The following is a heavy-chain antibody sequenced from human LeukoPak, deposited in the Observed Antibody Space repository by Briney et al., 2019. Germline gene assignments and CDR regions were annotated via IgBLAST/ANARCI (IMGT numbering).Heavy chain of an antibody. D-gene: IGHD3-10*01. J-gene: IGHJ4*02. CDR2: IKQDGSEK. V-gene: IGHV3-7*01. Sequence: PGGSLRLSCAASGFTFSSYGMHWVRQAPGKGLEWVANIKQDGSEKYYVDSVKGRFTTSRDNAKNSLYLQMNSLRADDTAVYHCVRDWGGDYDYWGQGILVTVSS. CDR1: GFTFSSYG. CDR3: VRDWGGDYDY.